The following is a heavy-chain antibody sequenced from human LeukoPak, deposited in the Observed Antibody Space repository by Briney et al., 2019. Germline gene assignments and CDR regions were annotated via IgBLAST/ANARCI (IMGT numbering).Heavy chain of an antibody. D-gene: IGHD1-26*01. V-gene: IGHV3-30*18. CDR3: AKDKGGSYYYYGMDV. J-gene: IGHJ6*02. Sequence: GGSLRLSCAASGFTFSSYGMHWVRQAPGKGLEWVGVISYDGSNKYYADSVKGRFTISRDNSKNTLYLQMNSLRAEDTAVYYCAKDKGGSYYYYGMDVWGQGTTVTVSS. CDR1: GFTFSSYG. CDR2: ISYDGSNK.